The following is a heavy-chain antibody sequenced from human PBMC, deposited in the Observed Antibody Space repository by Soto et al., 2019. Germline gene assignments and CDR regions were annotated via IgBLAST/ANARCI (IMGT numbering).Heavy chain of an antibody. D-gene: IGHD6-6*01. J-gene: IGHJ6*02. CDR1: GASVSSNSAA. CDR3: ARALQLAYGMDV. CDR2: TYYRSKWYN. V-gene: IGHV6-1*01. Sequence: SQTLSLTCAISGASVSSNSAAWNWIRQSPSRGLEWLGRTYYRSKWYNDYAVSVKSRITINPDTSKNQFSMQLNSVTPEDTAVYYCARALQLAYGMDVWGQGTTVTVSS.